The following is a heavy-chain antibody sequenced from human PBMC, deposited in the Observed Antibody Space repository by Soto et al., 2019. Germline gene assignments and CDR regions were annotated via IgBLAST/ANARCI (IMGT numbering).Heavy chain of an antibody. J-gene: IGHJ5*02. V-gene: IGHV3-30*18. CDR3: AKDPRPAKLELFDWFDP. CDR2: ISYDGSNK. CDR1: GFTFSSYG. Sequence: GGSLRLSCAASGFTFSSYGMHWVRQAPGKGLEWVAVISYDGSNKYYADSVKGRFTISRDNSKNTLYLQMNSLRAEDTAVYYCAKDPRPAKLELFDWFDPWGQGTLVTVSS. D-gene: IGHD1-7*01.